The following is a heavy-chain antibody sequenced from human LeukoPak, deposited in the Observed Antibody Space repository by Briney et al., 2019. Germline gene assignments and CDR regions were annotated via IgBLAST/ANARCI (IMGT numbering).Heavy chain of an antibody. V-gene: IGHV4-34*01. D-gene: IGHD5-24*01. J-gene: IGHJ4*02. CDR2: INHSGST. CDR1: GGTFSGYY. CDR3: ASPRDGYNYFDY. Sequence: SETVSLTCAVYGGTFSGYYWSWIRQPPGKGLEWIGEINHSGSTNYNPSLKSRVTISVDTSKNQFSLKLSSVTAADTAVYYCASPRDGYNYFDYWGQGTLVSVSS.